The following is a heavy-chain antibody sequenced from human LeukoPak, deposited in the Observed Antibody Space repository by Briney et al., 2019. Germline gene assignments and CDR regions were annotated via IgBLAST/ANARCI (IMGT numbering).Heavy chain of an antibody. CDR2: ISGNGGSI. J-gene: IGHJ3*02. V-gene: IGHV3-23*01. CDR1: GFTFSSYA. CDR3: ARGDAFDI. Sequence: GGSLRLSCAASGFTFSSYAMSWVRQAPGKGLEWVSVISGNGGSIHYADSVKGRFTISRDNSKNTLYLQMNSLRAEDTAVYYCARGDAFDIWGQGTLVTVSS.